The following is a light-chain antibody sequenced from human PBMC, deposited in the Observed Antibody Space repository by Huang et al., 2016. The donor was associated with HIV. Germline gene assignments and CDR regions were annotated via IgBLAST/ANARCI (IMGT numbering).Light chain of an antibody. CDR3: QQYYSTPLT. CDR2: WEA. Sequence: DIVMTQSPDSLAVSLGERATINCKSSQSVLYSSNNKNYLAWYQQKPGQPPKLIIYWEATRESGVPDRFSGSGSGTDFTLTISSLQAEDVAVYYCQQYYSTPLTFGGGTKVEIK. CDR1: QSVLYSSNNKNY. J-gene: IGKJ4*01. V-gene: IGKV4-1*01.